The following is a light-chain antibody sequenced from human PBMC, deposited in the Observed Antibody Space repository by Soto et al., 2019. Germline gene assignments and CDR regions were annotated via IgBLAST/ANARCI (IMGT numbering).Light chain of an antibody. J-gene: IGLJ2*01. CDR2: EGS. CDR3: CSHAGSDTFVV. CDR1: SSDVGGYNR. V-gene: IGLV2-23*03. Sequence: QSVLTQPASVSGSPGQSITISCTGTSSDVGGYNRVSWYQQHPNKAPKLMIYEGSKRPSGVSNRFSGSKSGNTASLTISGLQAEDEADYYCCSHAGSDTFVVFGGGTKLTVL.